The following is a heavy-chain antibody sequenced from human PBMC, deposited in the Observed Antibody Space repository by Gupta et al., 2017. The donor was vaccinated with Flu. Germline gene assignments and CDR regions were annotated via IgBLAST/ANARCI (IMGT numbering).Heavy chain of an antibody. CDR1: GFTFSMYA. J-gene: IGHJ4*02. Sequence: EVQLWESGGGLVQPGGFLSSSCGPSGFTFSMYAMSWVRQAPGKGLEWVSAISGSGGSTYYADSVKGRFTISRDNSKNTLYLQMNSLRAEDTAVYYCAKVRVDSSSWNDYWGQGTLVTVSS. V-gene: IGHV3-23*01. CDR2: ISGSGGST. D-gene: IGHD6-13*01. CDR3: AKVRVDSSSWNDY.